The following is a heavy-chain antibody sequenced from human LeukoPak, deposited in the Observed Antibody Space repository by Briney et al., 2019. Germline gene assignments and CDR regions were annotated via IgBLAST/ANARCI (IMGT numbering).Heavy chain of an antibody. CDR2: ISSSGTTI. CDR1: GFTFSTYE. V-gene: IGHV3-48*03. D-gene: IGHD6-19*01. Sequence: GGSLRLSCAASGFTFSTYEMNWVRQVPGKGLEWVSDISSSGTTIYYADSVKGRFTVSRDNAKNSLYLQMNSLRAEDTAVYYCARVRSGWSDDYWGQGTLVTVSS. CDR3: ARVRSGWSDDY. J-gene: IGHJ4*02.